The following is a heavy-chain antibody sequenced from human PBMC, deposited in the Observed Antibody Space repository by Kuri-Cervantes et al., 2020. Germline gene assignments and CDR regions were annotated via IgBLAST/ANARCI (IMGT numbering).Heavy chain of an antibody. D-gene: IGHD2-2*01. CDR2: INPNSGGT. Sequence: GESLKISCKASGGTFSSYAISWVRQAPGQGLEWMGWINPNSGGTNYAQKFQGRVTMTRDTSISTAYMELSRLRSDDTAVYYCARETRYCSSTSCYAGGRWFDPWGQGTLVTVSS. V-gene: IGHV1-2*02. J-gene: IGHJ5*02. CDR3: ARETRYCSSTSCYAGGRWFDP. CDR1: GGTFSSYA.